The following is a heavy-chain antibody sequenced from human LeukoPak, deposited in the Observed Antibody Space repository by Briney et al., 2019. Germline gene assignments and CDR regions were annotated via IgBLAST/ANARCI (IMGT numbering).Heavy chain of an antibody. CDR3: AKDQDPIAVAGTALSDY. J-gene: IGHJ4*02. CDR2: IRYDGSNK. Sequence: GGSLRLSCAASGFTFSSYGMHWVRQAPGKGLEWVAFIRYDGSNKYYADSVKGRFTISRDNSKNTLYLQMNSLRAEDTAVYYCAKDQDPIAVAGTALSDYWGQGTLVTVSS. CDR1: GFTFSSYG. D-gene: IGHD6-19*01. V-gene: IGHV3-30*02.